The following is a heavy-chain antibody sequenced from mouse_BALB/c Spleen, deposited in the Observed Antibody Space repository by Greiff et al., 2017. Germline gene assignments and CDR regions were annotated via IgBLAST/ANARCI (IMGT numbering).Heavy chain of an antibody. V-gene: IGHV5-15*02. CDR3: AREWRPYAMDY. Sequence: EVKVEESGGGLVQPGGSRKLSCAASGFTFSDYGMAWVRQAPGKGPEWVAFISNLAYSIYYADTVTGRFTISRENAKNTLYLEMSSLRSEDTAMYYCAREWRPYAMDYWGQGTSVTVSS. CDR1: GFTFSDYG. CDR2: ISNLAYSI. J-gene: IGHJ4*01.